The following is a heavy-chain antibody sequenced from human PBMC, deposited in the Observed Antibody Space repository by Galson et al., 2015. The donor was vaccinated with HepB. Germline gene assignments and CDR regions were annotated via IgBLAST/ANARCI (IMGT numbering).Heavy chain of an antibody. CDR1: GGTFSSYA. V-gene: IGHV1-69*13. CDR2: IIPIFGTA. Sequence: SVKVSCKASGGTFSSYAISWVRQAPGQGLEWMGGIIPIFGTANYAQKFQGRVTITADESTSTAYMELSSLRSEDTAVYYCARMVVPAAIGVNFFDYWGQGTLVTVSS. D-gene: IGHD2-2*01. J-gene: IGHJ4*02. CDR3: ARMVVPAAIGVNFFDY.